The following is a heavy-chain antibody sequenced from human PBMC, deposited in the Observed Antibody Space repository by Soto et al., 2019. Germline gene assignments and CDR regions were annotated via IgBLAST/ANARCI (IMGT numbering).Heavy chain of an antibody. Sequence: SETLSLTCTVSCGSIISYYWSWIRQPAGKGLDCIGRIYTSVSTNYNPSLKSRVTMSVDTSKNQFSLKLSSVTAADTAVYYCARDGYSYGYSRWFDPWGQGTLVTVSS. D-gene: IGHD5-18*01. CDR1: CGSIISYY. CDR2: IYTSVST. J-gene: IGHJ5*02. CDR3: ARDGYSYGYSRWFDP. V-gene: IGHV4-4*07.